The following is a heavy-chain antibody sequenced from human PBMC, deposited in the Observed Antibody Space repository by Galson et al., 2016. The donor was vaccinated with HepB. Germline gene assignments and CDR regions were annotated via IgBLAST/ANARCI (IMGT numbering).Heavy chain of an antibody. CDR1: GFTFSSYS. D-gene: IGHD1-26*01. CDR3: ARGDIVGAIFDY. J-gene: IGHJ4*02. CDR2: ISSSSSYI. Sequence: SLRLSCAASGFTFSSYSMNWVRQAPGKGLEWVSSISSSSSYIYYADSVKGRFTISRDNAKNSLYLQMNSLRAEDTAVYYCARGDIVGAIFDYRGQGTLATVSS. V-gene: IGHV3-21*01.